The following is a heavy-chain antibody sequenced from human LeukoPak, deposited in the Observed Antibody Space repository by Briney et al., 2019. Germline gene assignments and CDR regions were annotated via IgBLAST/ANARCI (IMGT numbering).Heavy chain of an antibody. CDR2: IYSGGDT. Sequence: PGGCLRLSWAASGFSVSSNYMTWVRQAPGKGLEWVSLIYSGGDTHYADSVKGRFTISRDNSKNTLYLQMNSLRAGDTAIYYCATRLYWGQGTLVTVSS. V-gene: IGHV3-53*01. CDR3: ATRLY. CDR1: GFSVSSNY. J-gene: IGHJ4*02.